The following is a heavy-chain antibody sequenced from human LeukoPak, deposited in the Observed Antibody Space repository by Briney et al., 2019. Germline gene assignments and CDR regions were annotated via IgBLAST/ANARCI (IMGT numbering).Heavy chain of an antibody. Sequence: GGSLRLSCAPSGCTFSSYAMSWVRQAPGKGLEWVAVISGGGSGTYYADSVRGRFTISRDNSKNTVYLQMNSLRAEDTAIYYCAKAVGSSGYFSRDAFDIWGQGTMVTVSS. CDR2: ISGGGSGT. D-gene: IGHD3-22*01. CDR1: GCTFSSYA. V-gene: IGHV3-23*01. J-gene: IGHJ3*02. CDR3: AKAVGSSGYFSRDAFDI.